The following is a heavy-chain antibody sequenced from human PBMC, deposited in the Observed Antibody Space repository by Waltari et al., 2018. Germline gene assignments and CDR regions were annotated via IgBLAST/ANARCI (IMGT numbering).Heavy chain of an antibody. J-gene: IGHJ4*02. V-gene: IGHV1-2*06. Sequence: QVQLVQSGAEVKKPGASVKVSCKASGYTFTGYYMHWVRQAPGQGLEWMGRINPNSGGTNYAQKFQGRVTMTRDTSISTAYMELSRLRSDDTAVYYCARTPRDYCTGGVCYLDYWGQGTLVTVSS. D-gene: IGHD2-8*02. CDR3: ARTPRDYCTGGVCYLDY. CDR2: INPNSGGT. CDR1: GYTFTGYY.